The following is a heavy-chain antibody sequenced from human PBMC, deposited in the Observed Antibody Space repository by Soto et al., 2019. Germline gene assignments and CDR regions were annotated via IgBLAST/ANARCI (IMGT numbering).Heavy chain of an antibody. J-gene: IGHJ4*01. CDR2: ISGSGGST. CDR3: AKSWRWVSTVTTPGFDY. CDR1: GFTFSSYA. V-gene: IGHV3-23*01. D-gene: IGHD4-17*01. Sequence: EVQLLESGGGLVQPGGSLRLSCAASGFTFSSYAMSWVRQAPGKGLEWVSAISGSGGSTYYADSVKGRFTISRDNSKNTMYLQMNSLRAEDTAVYYCAKSWRWVSTVTTPGFDYWGHGTLVTVSS.